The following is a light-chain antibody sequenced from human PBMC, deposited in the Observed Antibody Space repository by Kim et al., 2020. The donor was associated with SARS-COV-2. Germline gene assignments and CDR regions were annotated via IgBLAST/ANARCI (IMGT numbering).Light chain of an antibody. Sequence: PPADRPPLSSRASPCVRSNSAWYQQEPGQAPRLRSYGASTRATGTPARFSGSGSGTEFTLTISSLQSGDFAVYYCQQYNNWPPLTFGGWTKVDIK. J-gene: IGKJ4*01. CDR1: PCVRSN. V-gene: IGKV3-15*01. CDR3: QQYNNWPPLT. CDR2: GAS.